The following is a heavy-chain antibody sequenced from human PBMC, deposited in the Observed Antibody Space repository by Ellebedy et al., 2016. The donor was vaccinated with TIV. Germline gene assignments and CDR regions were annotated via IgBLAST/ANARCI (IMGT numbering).Heavy chain of an antibody. CDR2: INHSGST. CDR3: ARGRGYGRHNWFNP. V-gene: IGHV4-34*01. J-gene: IGHJ5*02. D-gene: IGHD5-18*01. Sequence: SETLSLTXVVYGGSFSGYYWSWIRQPPGKGLEWIGEINHSGSTNYNPSLKSRVTISVDTSKNQFSLKLSSVTAADTAVYYCARGRGYGRHNWFNPWGQGTLVTVSS. CDR1: GGSFSGYY.